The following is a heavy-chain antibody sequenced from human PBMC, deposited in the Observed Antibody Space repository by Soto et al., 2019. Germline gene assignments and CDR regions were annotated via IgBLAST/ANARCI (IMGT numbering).Heavy chain of an antibody. CDR2: ISTSGSTV. CDR1: RFTFSTYE. D-gene: IGHD2-2*01. J-gene: IGHJ4*02. Sequence: GGSLRLSCAASRFTFSTYEMNWVRQAPGKGLEWVSYISTSGSTVYYADSVKGRFTISRDNTRNSLYLQMNSLRDEDTALYYCVRYCSTTLCNGVATRTFDYWGQGTLVTVS. CDR3: VRYCSTTLCNGVATRTFDY. V-gene: IGHV3-48*03.